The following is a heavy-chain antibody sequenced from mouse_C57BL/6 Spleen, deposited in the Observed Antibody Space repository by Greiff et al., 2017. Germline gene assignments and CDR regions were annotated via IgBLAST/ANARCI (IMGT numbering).Heavy chain of an antibody. D-gene: IGHD2-5*01. Sequence: EVQVVESGGGLVQPGGSLKLSCAASGFTFSDYYMYWVRQTPEKRLEWVAYISNGGGSTYYPDTVKGRFTISRDNAKNTLYLQMSRLKSENTAMYYCARQRDSNYFDYWGQGTTLTVSS. CDR2: ISNGGGST. CDR1: GFTFSDYY. V-gene: IGHV5-12*01. CDR3: ARQRDSNYFDY. J-gene: IGHJ2*01.